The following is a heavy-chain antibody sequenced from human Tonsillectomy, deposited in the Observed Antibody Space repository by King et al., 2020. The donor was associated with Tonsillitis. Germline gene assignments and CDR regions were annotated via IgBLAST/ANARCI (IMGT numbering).Heavy chain of an antibody. J-gene: IGHJ4*02. D-gene: IGHD6-19*01. CDR2: IYYSGST. CDR1: CGSISRDNYY. V-gene: IGHV4-39*01. CDR3: AGSRETTGWSHWFDY. Sequence: QLQESGPGLLKPSETLSLTCTVSCGSISRDNYYWAWIRQPPGKGLEWIGTIYYSGSTFYNPSLKSRVTISLDTSRNQFSLKKTSVTATDTSVYYCAGSRETTGWSHWFDYWGQGTLVTVSS.